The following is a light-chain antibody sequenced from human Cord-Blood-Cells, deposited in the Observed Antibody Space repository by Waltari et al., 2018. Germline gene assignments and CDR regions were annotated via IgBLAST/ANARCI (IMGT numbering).Light chain of an antibody. J-gene: IGKJ2*01. CDR2: WAS. CDR1: QSVLYSSNNKNY. CDR3: QQYYSTPYT. Sequence: DIVMTQSPDSLAVSLGERATINCKSRQSVLYSSNNKNYLAWYQQKPGQPPKLLIYWASTRESGVPDRFSGSGSGTDFTLTISGLQAEDVAVYSCQQYYSTPYTFGQGTKLEIK. V-gene: IGKV4-1*01.